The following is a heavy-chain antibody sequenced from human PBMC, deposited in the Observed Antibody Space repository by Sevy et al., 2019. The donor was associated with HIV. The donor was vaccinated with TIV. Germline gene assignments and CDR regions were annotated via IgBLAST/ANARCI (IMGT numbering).Heavy chain of an antibody. J-gene: IGHJ4*02. CDR1: GKTLCQLS. CDR3: ATTKDYYESSGSPFDY. V-gene: IGHV1-24*01. CDR2: LEPEDGET. Sequence: ASVKVSCKVSGKTLCQLSMHWVRQAPGKGLEWLGTLEPEDGETRYAQKLQGRVTMTEDTSTDTAYMELRSLRSEDTALYYCATTKDYYESSGSPFDYWGQGTLVTVSS. D-gene: IGHD3-22*01.